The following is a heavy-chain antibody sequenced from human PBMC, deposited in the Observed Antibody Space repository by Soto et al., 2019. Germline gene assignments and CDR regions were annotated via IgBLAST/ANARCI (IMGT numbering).Heavy chain of an antibody. CDR3: TRPDNSSSDY. D-gene: IGHD6-6*01. CDR2: IRSKANSYAT. J-gene: IGHJ4*02. CDR1: GFTFSGSA. Sequence: EVQLVESGGGLVQPGGSLKLSCAASGFTFSGSAMHWVRRASGKGLEGVGRIRSKANSYATAYAASVKGRFTISRDDSKNTAYLQMNSLKTEDTAVYYCTRPDNSSSDYWGQGTLVTVSS. V-gene: IGHV3-73*02.